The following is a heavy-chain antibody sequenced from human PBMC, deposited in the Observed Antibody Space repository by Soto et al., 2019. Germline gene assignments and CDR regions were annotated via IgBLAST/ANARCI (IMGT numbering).Heavy chain of an antibody. CDR2: IYSGGST. CDR1: GFTVSSNY. Sequence: EVQLVESGGGLVQPGGSLRLSCAASGFTVSSNYMSWVRQAPGKGLEWVSVIYSGGSTYYADSVKGRFTISRHNAKNTLYLQMNSLRAEDTAVYYCARVTVTSAFDIWGQGTMVTVSS. D-gene: IGHD4-4*01. V-gene: IGHV3-53*04. J-gene: IGHJ3*02. CDR3: ARVTVTSAFDI.